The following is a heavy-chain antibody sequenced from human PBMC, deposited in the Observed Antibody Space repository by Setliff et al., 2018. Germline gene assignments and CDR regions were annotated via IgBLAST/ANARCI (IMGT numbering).Heavy chain of an antibody. CDR3: ARDPLTTTVRQAFDI. J-gene: IGHJ3*02. CDR1: GGSISSYY. V-gene: IGHV4-59*12. D-gene: IGHD4-4*01. CDR2: IYYSGST. Sequence: SETLSLTCTVSGGSISSYYWSWIRQPPGKGLEWIGYIYYSGSTNYNPSLKSRVTISVDTSKNQFFLKLSSVTAADTAVYYYARDPLTTTVRQAFDIWGQGTMVTVSS.